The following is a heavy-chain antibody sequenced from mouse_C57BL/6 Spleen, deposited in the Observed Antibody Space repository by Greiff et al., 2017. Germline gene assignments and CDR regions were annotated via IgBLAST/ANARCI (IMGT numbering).Heavy chain of an antibody. CDR3: SREGGVYDYDGLTWFAY. Sequence: EVQLVESGGGLVKPGGSLKLSCAASGFTFSDYGMHWVRQAPGKGLEWVAYISSGSSTIYYEDTVKGRFTISRGYAKDTLFLQMTILRSEDAAMYYCSREGGVYDYDGLTWFAYWGQGTLVTVSA. CDR1: GFTFSDYG. J-gene: IGHJ3*01. D-gene: IGHD2-4*01. CDR2: ISSGSSTI. V-gene: IGHV5-17*01.